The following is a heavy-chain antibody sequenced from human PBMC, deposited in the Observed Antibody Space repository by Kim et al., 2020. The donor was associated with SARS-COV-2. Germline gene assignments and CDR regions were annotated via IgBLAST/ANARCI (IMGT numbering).Heavy chain of an antibody. CDR3: ARVDRSGYWGGSFDI. V-gene: IGHV4-31*02. J-gene: IGHJ3*02. Sequence: PSLKSRVTISVDTSKNQFSLKLSSVTAADTAVYYCARVDRSGYWGGSFDIWGQGTMVTVSS. D-gene: IGHD3-22*01.